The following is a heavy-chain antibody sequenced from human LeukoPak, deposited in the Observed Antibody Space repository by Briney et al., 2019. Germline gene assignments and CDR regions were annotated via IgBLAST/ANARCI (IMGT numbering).Heavy chain of an antibody. CDR3: AKANSGSYKGWFDP. CDR1: GFTFSSYA. Sequence: GGSLRLSCAASGFTFSSYAMSWVRQAPGKGLEWVSAISGSSGSTYHADSVKGRFTISRDNSKNTLYLQMNSLRAEDTAVYYCAKANSGSYKGWFDPWGQGTLVTVSS. V-gene: IGHV3-23*01. D-gene: IGHD1-26*01. J-gene: IGHJ5*02. CDR2: ISGSSGST.